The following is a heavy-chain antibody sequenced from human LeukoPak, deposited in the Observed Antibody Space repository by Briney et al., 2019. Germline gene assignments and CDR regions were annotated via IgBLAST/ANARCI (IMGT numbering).Heavy chain of an antibody. CDR3: ARRWGVRPYYFDY. CDR2: IYHSGST. V-gene: IGHV4-30-2*01. D-gene: IGHD3-10*01. J-gene: IGHJ4*02. CDR1: GGSISSGGYY. Sequence: SETLSLTCTVSGGSISSGGYYWSWIRQPPGKGLEWIGYIYHSGSTNYNPSLKSRVTISVDTSKNQFSLKLSSVTAADTAVYYCARRWGVRPYYFDYWGQGTLVTVSS.